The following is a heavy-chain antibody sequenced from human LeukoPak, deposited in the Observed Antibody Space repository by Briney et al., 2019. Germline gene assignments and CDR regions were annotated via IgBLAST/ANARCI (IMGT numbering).Heavy chain of an antibody. CDR2: IYSSGRT. Sequence: PSQTLSLTCTVSGGSISSGSYYWSWIRQPAGEGLEWIGRIYSSGRTHYSPSLKSRVAISVDTSKNRFSLRLSSVTAADTAVYYCARDLGGSYSSETWFDPWGQGTLVTVSS. CDR1: GGSISSGSYY. D-gene: IGHD1-26*01. J-gene: IGHJ5*02. CDR3: ARDLGGSYSSETWFDP. V-gene: IGHV4-61*02.